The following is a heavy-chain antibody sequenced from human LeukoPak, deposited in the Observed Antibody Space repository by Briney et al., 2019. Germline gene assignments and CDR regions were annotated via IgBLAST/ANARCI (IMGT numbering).Heavy chain of an antibody. J-gene: IGHJ4*02. CDR3: ARDPAGGYFDY. CDR2: IYYSGST. V-gene: IGHV4-59*01. CDR1: GGSISSYY. D-gene: IGHD2-15*01. Sequence: SETLSLTCTVSGGSISSYYWSWIRQPPGKELEWIGYIYYSGSTNYNPSLKSRVTISVDTSKNQFSLKLSSVTAADTAVYYCARDPAGGYFDYWGQGTLVTVSS.